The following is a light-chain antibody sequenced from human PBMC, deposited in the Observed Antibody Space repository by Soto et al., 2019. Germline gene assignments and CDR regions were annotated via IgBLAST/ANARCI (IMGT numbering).Light chain of an antibody. J-gene: IGLJ2*01. V-gene: IGLV2-23*01. CDR3: AAWDDSLNGVV. CDR2: EGN. CDR1: SSDVGRYDL. Sequence: QSALTQPASVSGSPGQSITFSCTGTSSDVGRYDLVSWYQHHPGKAPKLIIYEGNKRPSGVSSRFSGSKSGNTASLTISGLQAEDEGDYYCAAWDDSLNGVVFGGGTKLTVL.